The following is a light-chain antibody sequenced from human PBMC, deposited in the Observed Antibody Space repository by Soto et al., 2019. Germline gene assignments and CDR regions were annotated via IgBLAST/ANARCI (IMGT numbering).Light chain of an antibody. J-gene: IGLJ1*01. V-gene: IGLV2-11*01. CDR1: SSDVGDYDY. CDR2: DVI. Sequence: QSVLTQPRSVSGSPGQSVTISCTGTSSDVGDYDYVSWYQQYPGEAPKLLIYDVIKRPSGVPHRFSGSKSGNRASLTISGLQAEDEADYYCCSYAGSYSYVLGTGTKLTVL. CDR3: CSYAGSYSYV.